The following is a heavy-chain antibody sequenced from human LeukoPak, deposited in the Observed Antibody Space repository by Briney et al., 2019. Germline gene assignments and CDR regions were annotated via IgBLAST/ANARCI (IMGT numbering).Heavy chain of an antibody. J-gene: IGHJ4*02. CDR3: ARSRGDYPDY. CDR2: IYTTGST. Sequence: SETLSLTCTVSGGSINNYYWSWIRQPAGKGLEWIGRIYTTGSTNYNPSLKSRITMSVDTSKNQFSLKLSSVTAADTAVYYCARSRGDYPDYWGQGTLVTVSS. V-gene: IGHV4-4*07. CDR1: GGSINNYY.